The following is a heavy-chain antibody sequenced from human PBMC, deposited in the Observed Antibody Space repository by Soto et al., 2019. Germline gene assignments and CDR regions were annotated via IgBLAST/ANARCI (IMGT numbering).Heavy chain of an antibody. CDR2: INDSGGT. V-gene: IGHV4-34*01. D-gene: IGHD2-21*01. CDR3: AGGVIKDFYFYNGLDG. J-gene: IGHJ6*02. Sequence: QVQLQQWGAGLLKPSETLSLTCAVNGGSFSGYFWNWIRQTPGKGLEWIGEINDSGGTNYSPSVRGRISIAFGTCRIQFSVDLTSVTAADTAVYYCAGGVIKDFYFYNGLDGWGRGTTVTVAS. CDR1: GGSFSGYF.